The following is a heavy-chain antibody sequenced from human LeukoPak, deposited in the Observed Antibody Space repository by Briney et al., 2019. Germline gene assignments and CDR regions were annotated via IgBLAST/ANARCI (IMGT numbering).Heavy chain of an antibody. CDR3: ARDQAKPGSPQIDY. Sequence: SETLSLTCTVSGGSISSSSYYWGWIRQPPGKGLEWIGSIYYSGSTYYNPSLKSRVTISVDTSKNQFSLKLSSVTAADTAVYYCARDQAKPGSPQIDYWGQGTLVTVSS. CDR1: GGSISSSSYY. J-gene: IGHJ4*02. V-gene: IGHV4-39*07. CDR2: IYYSGST.